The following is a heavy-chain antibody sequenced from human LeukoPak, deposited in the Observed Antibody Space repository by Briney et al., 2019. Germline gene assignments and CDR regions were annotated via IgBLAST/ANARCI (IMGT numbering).Heavy chain of an antibody. CDR2: ISYDGSNK. Sequence: GGSLRLSCAASGFTFSSYGMHWVRQAPGKGLEWVAVISYDGSNKYYADSVKGRFTISRDNSKNTLYLQMNSLRAEDTAVYYCAKSVHRGYNYYYGMDVWGKGTTVTVSS. V-gene: IGHV3-30*18. CDR1: GFTFSSYG. CDR3: AKSVHRGYNYYYGMDV. J-gene: IGHJ6*04.